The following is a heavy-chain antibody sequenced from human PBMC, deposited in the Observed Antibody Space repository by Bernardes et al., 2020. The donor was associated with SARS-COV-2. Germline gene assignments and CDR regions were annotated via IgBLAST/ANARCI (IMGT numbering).Heavy chain of an antibody. D-gene: IGHD6-13*01. V-gene: IGHV3-66*01. CDR2: IYSGGNT. Sequence: GGSLRLSCAASGFIVSSNYMSWVRQAPGKGLEWVSVIYSGGNTYYADSVKGRFTISRDNSKNTMFLQMNSLTTEDTAVYYCVRDYPDPADWGQGTLVTVSS. J-gene: IGHJ4*02. CDR3: VRDYPDPAD. CDR1: GFIVSSNY.